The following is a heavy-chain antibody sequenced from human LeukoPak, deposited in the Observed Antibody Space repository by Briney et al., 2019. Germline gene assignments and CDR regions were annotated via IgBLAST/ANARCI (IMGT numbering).Heavy chain of an antibody. V-gene: IGHV4-39*01. J-gene: IGHJ4*02. Sequence: SETLSLTCIVPGGSISSSPYYWGWIRQTPGKGLEWIGGIHYSGTTYYNPSLKSRVTMSVDTSKNRFSLKVNSVTAADTAVYYCVRQGGYWGQGTLVTVSS. CDR3: VRQGGY. CDR2: IHYSGTT. CDR1: GGSISSSPYY.